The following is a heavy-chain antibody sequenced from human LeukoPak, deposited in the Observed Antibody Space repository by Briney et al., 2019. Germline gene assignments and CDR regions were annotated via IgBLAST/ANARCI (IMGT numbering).Heavy chain of an antibody. J-gene: IGHJ4*02. CDR1: GGSISSGGYS. D-gene: IGHD1-14*01. Sequence: SQTLSLTCAVSGGSISSGGYSWSWIRQPPGKGLEWIGYIYYSGSTYYNPSLKSRVTISVDTSKNQLSLKLSSVTAADTAVYYCVRGINPADYWGQGTLVTVSS. CDR3: VRGINPADY. CDR2: IYYSGST. V-gene: IGHV4-30-4*07.